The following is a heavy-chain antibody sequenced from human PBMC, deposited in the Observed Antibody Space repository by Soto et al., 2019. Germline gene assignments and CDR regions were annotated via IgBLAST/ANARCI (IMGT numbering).Heavy chain of an antibody. CDR1: GFTFSSYA. CDR3: AKGNDRVVYYYYYMDV. D-gene: IGHD2-2*01. Sequence: GGSLRLSCAASGFTFSSYAMSWVRQAPGKGLEWVSAISGSGGSTYYAHSVKGRFTISRDNSKNTLYLQMNSLRAEDTAVYYCAKGNDRVVYYYYYMDVWGKGTTVTVSS. J-gene: IGHJ6*03. V-gene: IGHV3-23*01. CDR2: ISGSGGST.